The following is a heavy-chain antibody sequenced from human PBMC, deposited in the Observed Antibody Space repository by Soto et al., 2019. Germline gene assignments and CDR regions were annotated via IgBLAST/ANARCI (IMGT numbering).Heavy chain of an antibody. Sequence: EVQLVESGGGWLHPGRSLGLSCEASGFPLDDYAMHWVRQAPGKGLEWVPGISWNSGSIGYADSVKGRFTISRDNAKNSLYLQMNSLRAEDTALYYCAKDMEYSSSWYESSAFDYWGQGTLVTVSS. CDR3: AKDMEYSSSWYESSAFDY. CDR2: ISWNSGSI. V-gene: IGHV3-9*01. CDR1: GFPLDDYA. J-gene: IGHJ4*02. D-gene: IGHD6-13*01.